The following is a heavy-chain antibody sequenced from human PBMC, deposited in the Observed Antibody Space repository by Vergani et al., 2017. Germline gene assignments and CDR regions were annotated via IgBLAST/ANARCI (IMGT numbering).Heavy chain of an antibody. CDR1: GYTFTSYG. Sequence: QVQLVQSGAEVKKPGASVKVSCKASGYTFTSYGISWVRQAPGQGLEWMGWISAYNGNTNYAQKLQGRVNMTTDTSTSTAYMELRSLRSDDTAVYYCARDPYQPLLYGGLGYYYGMDVWGQGTTVTVSS. CDR3: ARDPYQPLLYGGLGYYYGMDV. CDR2: ISAYNGNT. D-gene: IGHD2-2*02. J-gene: IGHJ6*02. V-gene: IGHV1-18*01.